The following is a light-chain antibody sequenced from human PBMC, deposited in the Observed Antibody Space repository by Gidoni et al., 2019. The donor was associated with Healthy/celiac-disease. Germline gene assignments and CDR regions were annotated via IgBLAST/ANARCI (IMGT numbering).Light chain of an antibody. V-gene: IGKV4-1*01. CDR1: QSVLYSSNNKNY. J-gene: IGKJ1*01. CDR2: WAS. CDR3: QQYYSTPPLT. Sequence: DIVMTQSPDPLAVSLGARATIHCKTSQSVLYSSNNKNYLAWYQQKPGQPPKLLLYWASTRESGVPDRFSGSGSCTDFTLTISSLQADDVAVYYCQQYYSTPPLTFGQGTKVEIK.